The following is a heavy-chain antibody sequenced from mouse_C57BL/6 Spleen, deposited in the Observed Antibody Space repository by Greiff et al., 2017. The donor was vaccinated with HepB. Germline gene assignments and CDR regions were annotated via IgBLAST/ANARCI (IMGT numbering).Heavy chain of an antibody. D-gene: IGHD4-1*01. J-gene: IGHJ2*01. CDR2: INPNNGGT. V-gene: IGHV1-26*01. Sequence: VQLQQSGPELVKPGASVKISCKASGYTFTDYYMNWVKQSHGKSLEWIGDINPNNGGTSYNQKFKGKATLTVDKSSSTAYMEFRSLTSEDSAVYYCARRTGGGYYFDYWGQGTTLTVSS. CDR1: GYTFTDYY. CDR3: ARRTGGGYYFDY.